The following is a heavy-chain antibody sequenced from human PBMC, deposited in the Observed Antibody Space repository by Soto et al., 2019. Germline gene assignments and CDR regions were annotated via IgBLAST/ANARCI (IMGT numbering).Heavy chain of an antibody. CDR1: GYTFTSYA. Sequence: QVQLVQSGAEEKKPGASVKVSCKASGYTFTSYAMHWVRQAPGQRLEWMGWINAGNGNTKYSEKFQGRVTITRDTSASKAYMELSSLRSGDTAVYSCARDVAAADYWGQGTLVTVSS. D-gene: IGHD6-13*01. CDR2: INAGNGNT. J-gene: IGHJ4*02. CDR3: ARDVAAADY. V-gene: IGHV1-3*05.